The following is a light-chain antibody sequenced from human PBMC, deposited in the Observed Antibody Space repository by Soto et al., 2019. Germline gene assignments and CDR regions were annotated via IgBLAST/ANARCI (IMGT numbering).Light chain of an antibody. J-gene: IGKJ2*01. CDR3: QQSGNWPYT. CDR1: LSVSSS. V-gene: IGKV3-11*01. Sequence: EIVLTQSPATLSLSPGERATLSCRASLSVSSSLAWYQQKPGQAPRLLIFDASNRATGIPARFSGSGSGTDFTLTISSLDPEDFALYHCQQSGNWPYTFGQGTKLEIK. CDR2: DAS.